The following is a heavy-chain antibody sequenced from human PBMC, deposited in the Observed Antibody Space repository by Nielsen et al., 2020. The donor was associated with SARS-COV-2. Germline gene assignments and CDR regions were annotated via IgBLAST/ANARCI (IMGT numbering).Heavy chain of an antibody. Sequence: ASVKVSCKASGYTFTSYAMNWVRQAPGQGLEWMGWINTNTGNPTYAQGFTGRFVFSLDTSVSTAYLQICSLKAEDTAVFYCARGYCSSPTCFATRTSYYYHMDVWGKGTTVTSP. CDR3: ARGYCSSPTCFATRTSYYYHMDV. D-gene: IGHD2-2*01. V-gene: IGHV7-4-1*01. CDR1: GYTFTSYA. J-gene: IGHJ6*03. CDR2: INTNTGNP.